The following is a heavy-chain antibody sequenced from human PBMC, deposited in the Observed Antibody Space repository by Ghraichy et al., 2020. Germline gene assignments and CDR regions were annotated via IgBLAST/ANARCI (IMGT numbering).Heavy chain of an antibody. V-gene: IGHV1-18*01. Sequence: ASVKVSCKASGYTFTTYGINWVRQAPGQGLEWMGWISAYNGNTNFAQKLQGRVIMTTDTSTNTAYMELRSLTSDDTAVYYCARGYPRWRAAPVYYFDYWGQGSLVTVSS. D-gene: IGHD6-13*01. CDR2: ISAYNGNT. CDR3: ARGYPRWRAAPVYYFDY. J-gene: IGHJ4*02. CDR1: GYTFTTYG.